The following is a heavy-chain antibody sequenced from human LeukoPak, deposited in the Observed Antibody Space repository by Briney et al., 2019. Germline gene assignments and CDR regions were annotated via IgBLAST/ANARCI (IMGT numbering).Heavy chain of an antibody. J-gene: IGHJ6*03. Sequence: ASVKVSCKASGYIFTSYDINWVRQATGQGLEWMGWMNPNSGNTGYAQKFQGRVTITRNTSISTAYMELSSLRSEDTAVYYCAREFHESIQLWPLADYYYYMDVWGKGTTVTVSS. D-gene: IGHD5-18*01. CDR3: AREFHESIQLWPLADYYYYMDV. CDR2: MNPNSGNT. CDR1: GYIFTSYD. V-gene: IGHV1-8*01.